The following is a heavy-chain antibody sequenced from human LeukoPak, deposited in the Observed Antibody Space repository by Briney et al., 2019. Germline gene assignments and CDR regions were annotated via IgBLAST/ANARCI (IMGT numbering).Heavy chain of an antibody. Sequence: PSETLSLTCTVSGGSISSYYWSWIRQPPGKGLEWIGCIHYSGSTYYNPSLKSRVTISVDTSKNQFSLKLSSVTAADTAVYYCARHGGYCSSTSCSWGAFDIWGQGTMVTVSS. V-gene: IGHV4-59*04. D-gene: IGHD2-2*01. CDR3: ARHGGYCSSTSCSWGAFDI. CDR1: GGSISSYY. CDR2: IHYSGST. J-gene: IGHJ3*02.